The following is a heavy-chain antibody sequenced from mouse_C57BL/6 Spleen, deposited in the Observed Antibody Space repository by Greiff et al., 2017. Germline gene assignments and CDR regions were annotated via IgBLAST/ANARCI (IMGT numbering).Heavy chain of an antibody. CDR2: INPNYGTT. V-gene: IGHV1-39*01. Sequence: EVKLQESGPELVKPGASVKISCKASGYSFTDYNMNWVKQSNGKSLEWIGVINPNYGTTSYNQKFKGKATLTVDQSSSTAYMQLNSLTSEDSAVYYCASRHYYGSSPFAYWGQGTLVTVSA. D-gene: IGHD1-1*01. CDR3: ASRHYYGSSPFAY. J-gene: IGHJ3*01. CDR1: GYSFTDYN.